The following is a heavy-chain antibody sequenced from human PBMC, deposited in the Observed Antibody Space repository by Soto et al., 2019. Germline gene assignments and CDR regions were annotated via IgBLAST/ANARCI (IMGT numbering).Heavy chain of an antibody. J-gene: IGHJ6*02. V-gene: IGHV3-7*01. Sequence: QPGESLRLSCVASGFTVSSFLMSWVRQAPGKGLEWVANIKGDGSENRYVDSVKGRFTISRDNAKNSVYLQMNSLRAEDTALYYCGRDEVRNGVGVWGQGTTVTV. CDR2: IKGDGSEN. CDR3: GRDEVRNGVGV. CDR1: GFTVSSFL.